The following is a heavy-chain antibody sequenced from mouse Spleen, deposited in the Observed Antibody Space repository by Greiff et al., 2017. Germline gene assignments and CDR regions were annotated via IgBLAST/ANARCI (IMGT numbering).Heavy chain of an antibody. J-gene: IGHJ4*01. D-gene: IGHD2-1*01. CDR3: VREVGFYYGNTGGAMDY. V-gene: IGHV10-3*01. Sequence: EVKLVESGGGLVQPKGSLKLSCAASGFTFNTYAMHWVRQAPGKGLEWVARIRSKSSNYATYYADSVKDRFTISRDDSQSMLYLQMNNLKTEDTAMYYCVREVGFYYGNTGGAMDYWGQGTSVTVSS. CDR1: GFTFNTYA. CDR2: IRSKSSNYAT.